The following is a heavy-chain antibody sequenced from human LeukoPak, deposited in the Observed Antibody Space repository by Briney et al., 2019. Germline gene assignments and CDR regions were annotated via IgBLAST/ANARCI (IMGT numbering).Heavy chain of an antibody. Sequence: GGSLRLSCAASGFTFSTYGMHWVRQAPGKGLEWVAFIRYDGSNKNYADSVKGRFTISRDNSKNTLFLQMNSLRAEDTAVYYCAKGVCGGSCYFDYWGQGTLVTVSS. J-gene: IGHJ4*02. D-gene: IGHD2-15*01. CDR2: IRYDGSNK. CDR1: GFTFSTYG. V-gene: IGHV3-30*02. CDR3: AKGVCGGSCYFDY.